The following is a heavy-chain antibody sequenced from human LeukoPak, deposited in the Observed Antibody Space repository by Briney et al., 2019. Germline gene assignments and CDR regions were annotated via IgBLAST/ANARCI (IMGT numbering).Heavy chain of an antibody. V-gene: IGHV4-4*07. CDR2: FSISGTT. J-gene: IGHJ4*02. Sequence: SETLSLTCTVSGGSISSSYWSWIRQPAGKGLEWIGRFSISGTTNYNPSLRSRVSISVDKSKNQFSLNLNSVTAADTAVYYCARGTSSGWYGFDSWGQGTLVTVSS. CDR1: GGSISSSY. D-gene: IGHD6-19*01. CDR3: ARGTSSGWYGFDS.